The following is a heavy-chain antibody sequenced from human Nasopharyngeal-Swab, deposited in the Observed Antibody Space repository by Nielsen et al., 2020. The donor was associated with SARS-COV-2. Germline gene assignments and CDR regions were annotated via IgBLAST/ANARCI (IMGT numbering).Heavy chain of an antibody. CDR1: AASVSRRSYY. CDR3: ARVLKYDFWSGYYTGGDYYYMDV. D-gene: IGHD3-3*01. CDR2: IYYSGST. V-gene: IGHV4-61*01. Sequence: SQTLSLACTVSAASVSRRSYYCSWLRQPPGKGLEWIGYIYYSGSTNYNPSLKSRVTISVDTSKNQFSLKLSSVTAADTAVYYCARVLKYDFWSGYYTGGDYYYMDVWGKGTTVTVSS. J-gene: IGHJ6*03.